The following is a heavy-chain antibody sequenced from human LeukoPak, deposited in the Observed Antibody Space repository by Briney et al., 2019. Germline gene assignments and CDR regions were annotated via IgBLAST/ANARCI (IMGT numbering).Heavy chain of an antibody. Sequence: PSETLSLTCTVSGGSISGYSWSWIRQPPGKGLEWIGHTHYSVSSNYNPSLKSRATISVDTSKNQFSLKVSSVTAADTAVYYCARCGRNNRGYYYMEDWGKGTTVTVSS. V-gene: IGHV4-59*01. D-gene: IGHD2/OR15-2a*01. CDR1: GGSISGYS. CDR3: ARCGRNNRGYYYMED. J-gene: IGHJ6*03. CDR2: THYSVSS.